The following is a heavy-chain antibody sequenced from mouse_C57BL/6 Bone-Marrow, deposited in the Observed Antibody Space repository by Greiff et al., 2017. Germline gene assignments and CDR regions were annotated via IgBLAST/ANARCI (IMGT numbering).Heavy chain of an antibody. D-gene: IGHD2-3*01. CDR1: GYTFTSYW. J-gene: IGHJ3*01. CDR3: ALYDGYRAY. V-gene: IGHV1-55*01. Sequence: VQLQQPGAELVKPGASVKMSCKASGYTFTSYWITWVKQRPGQGLEWIGDIYPGSGSTNYNEKFKSKATLTVATSSSTAYMQLSSLTSEDSAVYYCALYDGYRAYWGQGTLVTVSA. CDR2: IYPGSGST.